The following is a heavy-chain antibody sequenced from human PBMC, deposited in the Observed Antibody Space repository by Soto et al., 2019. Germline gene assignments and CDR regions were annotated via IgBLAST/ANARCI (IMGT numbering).Heavy chain of an antibody. J-gene: IGHJ5*02. CDR3: ARAFQDYSTSNWFAA. Sequence: GGSLRFSCAASGFTFSTYAMSWVRLAPGRGLEWVSTITATGGTAYYRDYVRGRFTLSRYNSKRTLDPQMNSLRVEDTAVYYGARAFQDYSTSNWFAAWGQGSLVTVSS. CDR2: ITATGGTA. D-gene: IGHD6-13*01. CDR1: GFTFSTYA. V-gene: IGHV3-23*01.